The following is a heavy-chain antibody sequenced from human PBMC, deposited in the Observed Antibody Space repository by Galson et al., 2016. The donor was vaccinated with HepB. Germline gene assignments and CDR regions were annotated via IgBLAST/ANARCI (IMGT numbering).Heavy chain of an antibody. Sequence: LRLSCAASGFIFSHYEMNWVRQAPGKGLEWISYISRSGHEIYYADSLKGRFTISRDDAKNSLSLQLNSLRVEDTAAYYCARGKYGSGWMVDYWGQGTLVTVSS. J-gene: IGHJ4*02. CDR3: ARGKYGSGWMVDY. D-gene: IGHD6-19*01. CDR1: GFIFSHYE. CDR2: ISRSGHEI. V-gene: IGHV3-48*03.